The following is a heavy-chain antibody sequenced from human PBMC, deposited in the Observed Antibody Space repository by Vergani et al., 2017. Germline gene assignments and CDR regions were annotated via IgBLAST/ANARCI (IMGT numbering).Heavy chain of an antibody. D-gene: IGHD1-26*01. V-gene: IGHV3-21*01. CDR2: ISSSSSYI. J-gene: IGHJ4*02. CDR1: GFTFSSYS. Sequence: EVQLVESGGGLVKPGGSLRLSCAASGFTFSSYSLNWVRQAPGKGLGWVSFISSSSSYIYYADSGKGRFTISRDNAKNSLYLQMKSLRAEDTAVYYCARVGATWGYFDYWGQGTLVTVSS. CDR3: ARVGATWGYFDY.